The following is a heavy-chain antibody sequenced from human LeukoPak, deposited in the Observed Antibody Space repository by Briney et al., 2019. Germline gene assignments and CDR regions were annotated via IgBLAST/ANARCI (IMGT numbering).Heavy chain of an antibody. CDR3: ASGLSQGLRLGELSFDY. V-gene: IGHV1-69*05. Sequence: HGASVKVSCKASGGTFSSYAISWVRQAPGQGLEWMGGIIPIFGTANYAQKFQGRVTITTDESTSTAYMELSSPRSEDTAVYYCASGLSQGLRLGELSFDYWGQGTLVTVSS. J-gene: IGHJ4*02. D-gene: IGHD3-16*02. CDR1: GGTFSSYA. CDR2: IIPIFGTA.